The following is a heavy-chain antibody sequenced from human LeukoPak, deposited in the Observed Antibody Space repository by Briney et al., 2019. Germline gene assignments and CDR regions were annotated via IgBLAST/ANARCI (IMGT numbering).Heavy chain of an antibody. CDR2: INHSGST. D-gene: IGHD5-24*01. J-gene: IGHJ6*02. CDR3: ARDNKKEMATSPYYYYGMDV. CDR1: GGSFSGYY. V-gene: IGHV4-34*01. Sequence: SETLSLTCAVYGGSFSGYYWSWIRQPPGKGLEWIGEINHSGSTNYNPSLKSRVTISVDTSKNQFSLKLSSVTAADTAVYYCARDNKKEMATSPYYYYGMDVWGQGTTVTVSS.